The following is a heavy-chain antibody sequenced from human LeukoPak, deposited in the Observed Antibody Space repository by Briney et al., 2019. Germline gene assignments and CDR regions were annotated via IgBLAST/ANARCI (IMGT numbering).Heavy chain of an antibody. J-gene: IGHJ4*02. Sequence: GGSLRLSCAASGFTVSSNYMSWVRQAPGKGLEWVSIIHSGGSTYYADSARGRFTISRDNSKNTLYLQMNSLRAEDTAMYYCARAPTYDSSGYPDYWGQGTLVTVSS. CDR1: GFTVSSNY. V-gene: IGHV3-53*01. D-gene: IGHD3-22*01. CDR3: ARAPTYDSSGYPDY. CDR2: IHSGGST.